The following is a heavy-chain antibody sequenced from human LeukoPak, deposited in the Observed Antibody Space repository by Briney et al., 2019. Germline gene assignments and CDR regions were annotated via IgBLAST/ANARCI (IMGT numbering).Heavy chain of an antibody. J-gene: IGHJ1*01. CDR1: GFTFDDYT. Sequence: GGSLRLSCAASGFTFDDYTMHWVRQAPGKGLEWVSLISWDGGSTYYADSVKGRFTISRDNSKNSLYLQMNSLRTEDTALYYCAKDYACWYEVPGYFQHWGQGTLVTVSS. V-gene: IGHV3-43*01. CDR2: ISWDGGST. D-gene: IGHD6-13*01. CDR3: AKDYACWYEVPGYFQH.